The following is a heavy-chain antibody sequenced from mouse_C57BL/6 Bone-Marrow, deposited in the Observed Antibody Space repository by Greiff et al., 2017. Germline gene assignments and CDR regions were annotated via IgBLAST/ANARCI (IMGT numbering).Heavy chain of an antibody. CDR1: GFSFNTYA. V-gene: IGHV10-1*01. CDR3: VRRAMDY. Sequence: EVQGVESGGGLVQPKGSLKLSCAASGFSFNTYAMNWVRQAPGKGLEWVARIRSKSNNYATYYADSVKDRFTISRDDSESMLYLQMNDLETEETAMYYCVRRAMDYWGQGTSVTVSS. CDR2: IRSKSNNYAT. J-gene: IGHJ4*01.